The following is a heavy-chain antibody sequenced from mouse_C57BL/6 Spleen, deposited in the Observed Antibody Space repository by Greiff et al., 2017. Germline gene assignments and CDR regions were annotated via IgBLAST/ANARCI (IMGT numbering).Heavy chain of an antibody. Sequence: VQLQQSGTVLARPGASVKMSCKTSGYTFTSYWMHWVKQRPGQGLEWIGAIYPGNSDTSYNQKLKGKAKLTAVTSASTAYMELSSLTNEDSAVYYCTGIDYYGSSGAMDYWGQGTSVTVSS. J-gene: IGHJ4*01. CDR3: TGIDYYGSSGAMDY. V-gene: IGHV1-5*01. CDR2: IYPGNSDT. CDR1: GYTFTSYW. D-gene: IGHD1-1*01.